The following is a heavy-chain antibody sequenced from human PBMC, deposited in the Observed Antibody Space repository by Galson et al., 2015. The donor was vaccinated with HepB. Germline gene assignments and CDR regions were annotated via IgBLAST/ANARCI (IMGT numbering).Heavy chain of an antibody. D-gene: IGHD2-2*01. CDR2: INSDGSIT. J-gene: IGHJ4*02. CDR1: GFSFSNYW. CDR3: ARGFCSGTSCHKVGLDFDY. V-gene: IGHV3-74*01. Sequence: SLRLSCAASGFSFSNYWMHWVRRAPGKGLVWVSLINSDGSITTYADSVKGRFTISRDNAKNTVYLHMKSLRAEDTAVYHCARGFCSGTSCHKVGLDFDYWGQGTLVTVSS.